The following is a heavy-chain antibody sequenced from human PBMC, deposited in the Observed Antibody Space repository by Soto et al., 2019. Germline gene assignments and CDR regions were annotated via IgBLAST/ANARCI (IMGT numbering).Heavy chain of an antibody. CDR3: AKDRIARVVVALYDH. D-gene: IGHD2-15*01. J-gene: IGHJ4*02. Sequence: WVPLRLSWAAAGCTFGSFGMHWVRQAPGKGLEWVAVISYDGSNKYYADSVKGRFTISRDNSKNTLYLQMNSLRAEDTAVYYCAKDRIARVVVALYDHWGQGTLVTGS. V-gene: IGHV3-30*18. CDR2: ISYDGSNK. CDR1: GCTFGSFG.